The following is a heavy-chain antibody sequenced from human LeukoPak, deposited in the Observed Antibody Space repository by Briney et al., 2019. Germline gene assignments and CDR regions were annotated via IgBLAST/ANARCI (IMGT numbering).Heavy chain of an antibody. CDR2: IYTSGST. D-gene: IGHD3-22*01. J-gene: IGHJ3*02. Sequence: SETLSLTCTVSGYSISSGYYWSWIRQPAGKGLEWIGRIYTSGSTDYNPSLKSRVTMSVDTSKNQFSLKLSSVTAADTAVYYCARMSYYYDSSGYDAYAFDIWGQGTMVTVSS. V-gene: IGHV4-4*07. CDR3: ARMSYYYDSSGYDAYAFDI. CDR1: GYSISSGYY.